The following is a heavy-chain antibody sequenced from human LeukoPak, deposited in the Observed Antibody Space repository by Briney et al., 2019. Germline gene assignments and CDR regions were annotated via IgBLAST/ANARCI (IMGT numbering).Heavy chain of an antibody. CDR3: AKRDHYDSSGYAPLFQH. J-gene: IGHJ1*01. CDR2: ISGSGGIT. CDR1: GFTFSSYS. V-gene: IGHV3-23*01. D-gene: IGHD3-22*01. Sequence: GGSLRLSCAASGFTFSSYSMNWVRQAPGKGLEGVSGISGSGGITNYADSVKGRFTISRDNSKNTLYLQMNSLRAEDTAVYYCAKRDHYDSSGYAPLFQHWGQGTLVTVSS.